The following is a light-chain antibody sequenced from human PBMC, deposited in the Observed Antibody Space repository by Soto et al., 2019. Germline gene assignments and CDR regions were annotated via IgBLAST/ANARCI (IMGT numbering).Light chain of an antibody. CDR1: NSNIGRYS. CDR2: SDD. J-gene: IGLJ7*01. Sequence: QSVLTQPPSLSGTPGQRVTICCSGSNSNIGRYSVNWYQHFPGTAPKILIYSDDERPSGVPDRFYGSKSGTSASLAISGLQSEDEAEYYCAAWDDNLNGPLFGGGTQLTLL. V-gene: IGLV1-44*01. CDR3: AAWDDNLNGPL.